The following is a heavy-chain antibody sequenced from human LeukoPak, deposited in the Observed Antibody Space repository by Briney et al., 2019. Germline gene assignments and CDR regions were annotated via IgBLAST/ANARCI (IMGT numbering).Heavy chain of an antibody. CDR2: VSHDGGTK. J-gene: IGHJ1*01. CDR1: GFTFSNYV. D-gene: IGHD6-25*01. CDR3: AKEPTSYSSGWYFQH. V-gene: IGHV3-30*18. Sequence: PGGSLRLSCAASGFTFSNYVMQWVRQAPGKWLDWLAVVSHDGGTKFYADSVKGRFTISRDNSKNTLDLEMFSLRTEDTAVYYCAKEPTSYSSGWYFQHWGQGALVTVSS.